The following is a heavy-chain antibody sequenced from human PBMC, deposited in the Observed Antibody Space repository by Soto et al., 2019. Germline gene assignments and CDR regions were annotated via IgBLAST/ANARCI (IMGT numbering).Heavy chain of an antibody. CDR1: GFTFSSYG. Sequence: PGGSLRLSCAASGFTFSSYGMHWVRQAPGKGLEWVAVIWYDGSNKYYADSVKGRFTISRDNSKNTLYLQMNSLRAEDTAVYYCARDGTARRPTYCYGMDVWGQGTTVTVSS. D-gene: IGHD1-7*01. CDR2: IWYDGSNK. J-gene: IGHJ6*02. CDR3: ARDGTARRPTYCYGMDV. V-gene: IGHV3-33*01.